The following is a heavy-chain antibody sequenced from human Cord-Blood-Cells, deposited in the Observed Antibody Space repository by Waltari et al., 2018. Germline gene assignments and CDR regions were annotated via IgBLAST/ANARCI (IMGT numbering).Heavy chain of an antibody. CDR3: ARDCTNGVCYILNWFDP. D-gene: IGHD2-8*01. V-gene: IGHV1-69*09. CDR1: GGTFSSYA. CDR2: IIPILGIA. Sequence: QVQLVQSGAEVKKPGSSVKVSCKASGGTFSSYAISWVRQAPGQGLEWMGRIIPILGIANYAQKFQGRVTITADKSTSTAYMELSSLRSEDTAVYYCARDCTNGVCYILNWFDPWGQGTLVTVSS. J-gene: IGHJ5*02.